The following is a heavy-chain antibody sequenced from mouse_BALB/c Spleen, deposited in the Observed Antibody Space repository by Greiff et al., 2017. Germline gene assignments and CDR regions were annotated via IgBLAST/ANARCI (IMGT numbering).Heavy chain of an antibody. CDR3: ARHDSLYGYDEIAY. CDR2: FYPGSGSI. CDR1: GYTFTEYI. Sequence: QVHVKQSGAELVKPGASVKLSCKASGYTFTEYIIHWVKQRSGQGLEWIGWFYPGSGSIKYNEKFKDKATLTADKSSSTVYMELSRLTSEDSAVYFCARHDSLYGYDEIAYWGQGTLVTVSA. J-gene: IGHJ3*01. D-gene: IGHD2-2*01. V-gene: IGHV1-62-2*01.